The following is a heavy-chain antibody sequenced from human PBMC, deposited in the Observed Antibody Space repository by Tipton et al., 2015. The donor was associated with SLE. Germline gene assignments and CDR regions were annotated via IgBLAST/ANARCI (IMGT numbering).Heavy chain of an antibody. J-gene: IGHJ5*02. CDR1: GASVSSFG. Sequence: TLSLTCTVSGASVSSFGWNWIRQSPGKGLEWIACVCNSVSTNYDPSLKSRGTISVDTSKNHFSLELTSVTAADTAVYYCARQRLRLLSPLDAWGQGTLVTVSS. CDR3: ARQRLRLLSPLDA. CDR2: VCNSVST. V-gene: IGHV4-59*08. D-gene: IGHD3-10*01.